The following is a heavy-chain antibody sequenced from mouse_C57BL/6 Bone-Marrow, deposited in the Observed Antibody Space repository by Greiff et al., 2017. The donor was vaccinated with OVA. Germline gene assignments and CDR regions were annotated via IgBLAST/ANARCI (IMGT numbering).Heavy chain of an antibody. CDR1: GYTFTSYW. D-gene: IGHD3-2*02. CDR3: AREGSSGYYFDY. J-gene: IGHJ2*01. V-gene: IGHV1-50*01. Sequence: VQLQQPGAELVKPGASVKLSCKASGYTFTSYWMQWVKQRPGQGLEWIGEIDPYDSYTNYNQKFKGKATLTVDTSSSTAYMQLSSLTSEDSAVYYGAREGSSGYYFDYWGQGTTLTVSS. CDR2: IDPYDSYT.